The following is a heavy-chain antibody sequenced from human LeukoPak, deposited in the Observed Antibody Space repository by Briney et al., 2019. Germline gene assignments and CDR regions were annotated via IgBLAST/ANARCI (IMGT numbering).Heavy chain of an antibody. CDR1: GGTFSSYA. Sequence: SVKVSCKASGGTFSSYAISWVRQAPGQGLEWMGRIISILGIANYAQKFQGRVTITADKSTSTAYMELSSLRSEDTAVYYCARRIFSYYYYGMDVWGQGTTVTVSS. CDR3: ARRIFSYYYYGMDV. D-gene: IGHD2/OR15-2a*01. J-gene: IGHJ6*02. V-gene: IGHV1-69*04. CDR2: IISILGIA.